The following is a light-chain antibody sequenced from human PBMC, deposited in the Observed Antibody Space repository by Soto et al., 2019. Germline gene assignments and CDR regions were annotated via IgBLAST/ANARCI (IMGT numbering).Light chain of an antibody. CDR2: WAS. CDR3: QKYNSAPWT. CDR1: QSVFYSSNNKNY. Sequence: DIVMTQSPDSLAVSLGERATINCKSSQSVFYSSNNKNYLAWYQQKAGQPPKLLIYWASTRESGVPDRFSGTGSGTDFTLTISSLQAEDVATYYCQKYNSAPWTFGQGTKVEIK. V-gene: IGKV4-1*01. J-gene: IGKJ1*01.